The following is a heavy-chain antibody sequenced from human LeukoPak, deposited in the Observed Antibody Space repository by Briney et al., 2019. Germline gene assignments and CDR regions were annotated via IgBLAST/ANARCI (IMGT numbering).Heavy chain of an antibody. J-gene: IGHJ4*02. D-gene: IGHD3-22*01. Sequence: PGRSLRLSCAASGFTFSSYAMHWVRQAPGKGLEWVAVISYDGSNKYYADSVKGRFTISRDNSKNTFYLQMNSLRVEDTAMYYCAKDGSGYFYTFDYWGQGTLVT. CDR1: GFTFSSYA. CDR3: AKDGSGYFYTFDY. V-gene: IGHV3-30-3*01. CDR2: ISYDGSNK.